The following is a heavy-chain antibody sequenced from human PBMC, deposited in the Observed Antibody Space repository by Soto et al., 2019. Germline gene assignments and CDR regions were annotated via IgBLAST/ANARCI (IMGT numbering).Heavy chain of an antibody. V-gene: IGHV3-33*01. CDR3: ARDMVAATPHLYYYYGMDV. CDR2: IWYDGSNK. J-gene: IGHJ6*02. D-gene: IGHD2-15*01. CDR1: GFTFSSYG. Sequence: QVQLVESGGGVVQPGRSLRLSCAASGFTFSSYGMHWVRQAPGKGLEWVAVIWYDGSNKYYADSGKGRFTISRDNSKNTLYLQMNSLRAEDTAVYYCARDMVAATPHLYYYYGMDVWGQGTTVTVSS.